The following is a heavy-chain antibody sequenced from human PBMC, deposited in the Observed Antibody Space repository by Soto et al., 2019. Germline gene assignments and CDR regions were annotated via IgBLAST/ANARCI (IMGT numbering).Heavy chain of an antibody. V-gene: IGHV4-4*07. CDR3: ARDNILQTGYYLRYMDV. CDR2: IYTSGST. J-gene: IGHJ6*02. CDR1: GGSISSYY. Sequence: SETLSLTCTVSGGSISSYYLSWIRQPAGKGLEWIGRIYTSGSTNYNPSLKSRVTMSVDTSKNQFSLKLSSVAAADTAVYYCARDNILQTGYYLRYMDVWGQGTTVSVSS. D-gene: IGHD1-26*01.